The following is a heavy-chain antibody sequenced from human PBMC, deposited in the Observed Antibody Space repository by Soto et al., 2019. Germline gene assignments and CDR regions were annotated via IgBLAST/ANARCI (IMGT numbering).Heavy chain of an antibody. V-gene: IGHV3-48*03. CDR2: ISSSGSTI. CDR3: ARTDSSGWFPLHDY. J-gene: IGHJ4*02. Sequence: PGGSLRLSCAASGFTFSSYEMNWVRQAPGKGLEWVSYISSSGSTIYYADSVKGRFTISRDNAKNSLYLQMNSLRAEDTAVYYCARTDSSGWFPLHDYWGQGTLFTVSS. D-gene: IGHD6-19*01. CDR1: GFTFSSYE.